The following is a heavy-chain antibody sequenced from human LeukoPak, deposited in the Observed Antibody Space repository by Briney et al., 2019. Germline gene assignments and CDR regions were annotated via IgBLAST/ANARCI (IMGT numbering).Heavy chain of an antibody. CDR2: IYHSGNA. Sequence: PSETLSLTCTVSGGSISSSSYYWGWIRQPPGKGLEWIGEIYHSGNANYNPSLESRVTISVDTSKTQFSLKLTSVTAADTAVYYCVRPAVTSPGYYGMDVWGQGTTVTVSS. D-gene: IGHD4-17*01. J-gene: IGHJ6*02. V-gene: IGHV4-39*07. CDR1: GGSISSSSYY. CDR3: VRPAVTSPGYYGMDV.